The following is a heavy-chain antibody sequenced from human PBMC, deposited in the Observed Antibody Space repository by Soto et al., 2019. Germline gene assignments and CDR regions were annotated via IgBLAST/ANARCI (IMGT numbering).Heavy chain of an antibody. V-gene: IGHV3-48*02. Sequence: GGSLRLSCAASGFTFSSYSMNWVRQAPGKGLEWVSYISSSSSTIFYADSVKGRFTISRDNAKNSLYLQMNSLRDEDTAVYYCARDQAGGYCSSTSCPLGWGQGTPVTVSS. CDR3: ARDQAGGYCSSTSCPLG. D-gene: IGHD2-2*01. CDR1: GFTFSSYS. J-gene: IGHJ4*02. CDR2: ISSSSSTI.